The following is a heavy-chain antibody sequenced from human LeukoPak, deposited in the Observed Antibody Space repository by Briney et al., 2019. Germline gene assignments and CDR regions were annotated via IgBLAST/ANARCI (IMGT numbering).Heavy chain of an antibody. J-gene: IGHJ4*02. D-gene: IGHD2-21*02. CDR2: ISGSGGST. V-gene: IGHV3-23*01. CDR1: GFTFSSYA. Sequence: PGGSLRLSCAASGFTFSSYAMSWVRQAPGKGLEWVSAISGSGGSTYYADSVKGRFTISRDNSKNTLYLQMNSLRAEDTAVYYCAKRKVVVTAILRDYWGQGTLVTVSS. CDR3: AKRKVVVTAILRDY.